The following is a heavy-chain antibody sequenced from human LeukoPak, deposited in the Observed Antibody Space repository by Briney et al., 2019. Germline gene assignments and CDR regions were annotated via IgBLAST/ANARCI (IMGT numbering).Heavy chain of an antibody. CDR1: GGSISSGSYF. CDR2: IYTSGST. Sequence: PSETLSLTCTVSGGSISSGSYFWSWIRQPAGKGLEWIGRIYTSGSTNYNPSLKSRVTISVDTSKNQFSLKLSSVTAADTAVYYCARSMPSEEVAAHFDYWGQGTLVTVSS. CDR3: ARSMPSEEVAAHFDY. V-gene: IGHV4-61*02. D-gene: IGHD2-15*01. J-gene: IGHJ4*02.